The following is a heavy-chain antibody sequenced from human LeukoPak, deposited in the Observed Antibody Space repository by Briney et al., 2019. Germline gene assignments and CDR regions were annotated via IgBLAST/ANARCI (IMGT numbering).Heavy chain of an antibody. CDR3: ARSPYGGDAFDI. J-gene: IGHJ3*02. CDR1: GFTFSRAW. CDR2: IKEDGSED. V-gene: IGHV3-7*01. D-gene: IGHD4-23*01. Sequence: GGSLRLSCAASGFTFSRAWMSWVRQAPGKGLEWVANIKEDGSEDYYADSVKGRFAISKDNAKNSLYLQMNNLRAEDTAMYYCARSPYGGDAFDIWGQGTMVTVSS.